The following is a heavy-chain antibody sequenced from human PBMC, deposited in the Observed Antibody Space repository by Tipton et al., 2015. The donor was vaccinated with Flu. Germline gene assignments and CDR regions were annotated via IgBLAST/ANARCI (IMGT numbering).Heavy chain of an antibody. J-gene: IGHJ4*02. CDR2: IYSIGST. Sequence: SLRLSCAASGFSVSSNYMSWVRQALGKGLEWVSVIYSIGSTYYADSVKGRFTISRDNSKNTLYLQMNSLRVEDTAVYYCARDTSYCSGGSCDYWGQGTLVTVSS. D-gene: IGHD2-15*01. CDR1: GFSVSSNY. CDR3: ARDTSYCSGGSCDY. V-gene: IGHV3-53*01.